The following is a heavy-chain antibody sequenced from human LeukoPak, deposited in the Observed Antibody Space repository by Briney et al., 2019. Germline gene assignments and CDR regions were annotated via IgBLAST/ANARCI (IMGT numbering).Heavy chain of an antibody. CDR2: ISSSSSTI. V-gene: IGHV3-48*01. CDR3: ARDPTAMVTCFDY. J-gene: IGHJ4*02. Sequence: GGSLRLSCAASGFTFSSYRMNWVRQAPGEGLEWVSYISSSSSTIYYVDSVKGRFTISRDNAKNSLYLQMNSLRAEDTAVYYCARDPTAMVTCFDYWGQGTLVTVSS. CDR1: GFTFSSYR. D-gene: IGHD5-18*01.